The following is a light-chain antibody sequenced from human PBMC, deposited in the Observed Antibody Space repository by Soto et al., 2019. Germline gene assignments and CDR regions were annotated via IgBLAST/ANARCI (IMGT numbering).Light chain of an antibody. CDR2: KAS. J-gene: IGKJ4*01. CDR1: QSISSW. CDR3: QQYNSYPLT. V-gene: IGKV1-5*03. Sequence: DIQMTQSPSTLSASVGDRVTITCRASQSISSWLAWYQQKPGKAPNLLIYKASSLESGVPSRFSGSGSGTEFTLTISSLQPDDFATYYCQQYNSYPLTVGGRTKLEIK.